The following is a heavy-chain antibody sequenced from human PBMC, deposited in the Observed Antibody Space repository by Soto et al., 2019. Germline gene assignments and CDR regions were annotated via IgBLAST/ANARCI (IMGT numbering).Heavy chain of an antibody. CDR3: AQETYYFHSRDYHGVDP. D-gene: IGHD3-22*01. V-gene: IGHV1-69*06. CDR2: IIPVSNAA. Sequence: QGQLVQSGAEVKKPGSSVKVSCKASGGSFSSYVINWIRQAPGQGLEWMGGIIPVSNAADYAQRFQDRVTMSVDKSASTAYMELRSLTSEDTAIYYCAQETYYFHSRDYHGVDPWGQGTLVTVSS. J-gene: IGHJ5*02. CDR1: GGSFSSYV.